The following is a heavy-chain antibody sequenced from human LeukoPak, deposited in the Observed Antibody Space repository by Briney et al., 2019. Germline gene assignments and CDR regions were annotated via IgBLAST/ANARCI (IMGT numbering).Heavy chain of an antibody. Sequence: PSETLSLTCAVYGGSFSGYYWSWIRQPPGEGLEWLVEINHSGSTNYNPTLKSRVTISVDTSKNQFSLKLSSVTAADTAVYYCARVRAGGSYGFYYYYYGMDVWGQGTTVTVSS. CDR1: GGSFSGYY. J-gene: IGHJ6*02. D-gene: IGHD5-18*01. CDR3: ARVRAGGSYGFYYYYYGMDV. V-gene: IGHV4-34*01. CDR2: INHSGST.